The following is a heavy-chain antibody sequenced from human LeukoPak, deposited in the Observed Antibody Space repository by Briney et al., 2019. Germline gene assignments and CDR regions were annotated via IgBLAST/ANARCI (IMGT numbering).Heavy chain of an antibody. CDR2: IYYSGST. Sequence: SETLSLTCTVSGGSVSSGSDYWSWIRQPPGKGLEWIGYIYYSGSTNYNPSLKSRVTISVDTSKNQFSLKLSSVTAADTAVYYCARGWGYSSSFDYWGQGTLVTVSS. J-gene: IGHJ4*02. CDR1: GGSVSSGSDY. V-gene: IGHV4-61*01. CDR3: ARGWGYSSSFDY. D-gene: IGHD5-18*01.